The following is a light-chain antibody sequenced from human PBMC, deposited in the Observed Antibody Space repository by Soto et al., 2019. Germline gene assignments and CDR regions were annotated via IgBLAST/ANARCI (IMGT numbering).Light chain of an antibody. CDR1: SSNIGAGYD. V-gene: IGLV1-40*01. CDR2: GNS. Sequence: QLVLTQPPSVSGAPGQRVTISCTGSSSNIGAGYDVHWYQQLPGTAPKLLIYGNSNRPSGVPDRFSGSKSGTSASLAITGLQAEDEAHYYCQSYDSSLSGYVVFGGGTQLTVL. J-gene: IGLJ2*01. CDR3: QSYDSSLSGYVV.